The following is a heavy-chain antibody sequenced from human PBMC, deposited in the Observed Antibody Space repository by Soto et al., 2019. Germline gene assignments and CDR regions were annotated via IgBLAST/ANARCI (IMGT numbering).Heavy chain of an antibody. J-gene: IGHJ6*02. Sequence: QVQLVQSGAEVKKPGSSVKVSCKASGGTFSSYDISWVRQAPGQGLEWMGGIIPIFGTANYAQKFQGRVTISGDKSTSTAYMELSSLRTEDTAVYYCARDYHSSRDNYYYGMDVWGQGTTVTVSS. D-gene: IGHD6-13*01. CDR2: IIPIFGTA. CDR1: GGTFSSYD. CDR3: ARDYHSSRDNYYYGMDV. V-gene: IGHV1-69*06.